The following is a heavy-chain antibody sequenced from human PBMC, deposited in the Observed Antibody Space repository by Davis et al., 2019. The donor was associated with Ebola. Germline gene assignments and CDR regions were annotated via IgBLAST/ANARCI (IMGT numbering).Heavy chain of an antibody. J-gene: IGHJ4*02. D-gene: IGHD4-11*01. CDR1: GGSFSGYY. V-gene: IGHV4-34*01. Sequence: SETLSLTCAVYGGSFSGYYWSWIRQPPGKGLEWIGEINHSGSTNYNPSLKGRVTISADTSKNQFSLNLSSVTAADTAVYYCARASTVTPFDYWGQGTLVTVSS. CDR3: ARASTVTPFDY. CDR2: INHSGST.